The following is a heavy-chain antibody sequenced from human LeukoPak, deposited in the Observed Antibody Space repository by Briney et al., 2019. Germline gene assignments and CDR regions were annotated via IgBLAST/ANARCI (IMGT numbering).Heavy chain of an antibody. Sequence: GGSLRLSCAASGFTFSNYAMSWVRQAPGKGLEWVSAISGGGGSTYYADSVKGRFTISRDNSKNTLYLQMNSLRAEDTATYYCAKEFKWSGSSWYGYFDYWGQGTLVTVSS. J-gene: IGHJ4*02. CDR1: GFTFSNYA. CDR3: AKEFKWSGSSWYGYFDY. V-gene: IGHV3-23*01. CDR2: ISGGGGST. D-gene: IGHD6-13*01.